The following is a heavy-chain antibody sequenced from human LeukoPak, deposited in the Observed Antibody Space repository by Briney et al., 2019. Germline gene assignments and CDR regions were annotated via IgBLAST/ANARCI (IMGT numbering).Heavy chain of an antibody. Sequence: GGSLRLSCAPSRFTFISSSMNLVRQAPGKGLEWVSSIRSSSSYIYYADSVKGRFTISRDNANNSLYLQMNSLRAEVTAVYYCARPIAAAGPFDYCGQGTLVTVSS. CDR1: RFTFISSS. J-gene: IGHJ4*02. V-gene: IGHV3-21*01. CDR2: IRSSSSYI. D-gene: IGHD6-13*01. CDR3: ARPIAAAGPFDY.